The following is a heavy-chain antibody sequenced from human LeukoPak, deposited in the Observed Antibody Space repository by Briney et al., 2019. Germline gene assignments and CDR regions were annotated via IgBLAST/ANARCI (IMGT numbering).Heavy chain of an antibody. CDR3: ARDGGSGSSDFDY. D-gene: IGHD1-26*01. J-gene: IGHJ4*02. Sequence: SETLSLTCTVSGGSISSYYWSWIRQPPGKGLEWIGYIYYSGSTNYNPSLKSRVTISVDTSKNQFSLKLSSVTAADTAVYYCARDGGSGSSDFDYWGQGTLVTVSS. V-gene: IGHV4-59*12. CDR2: IYYSGST. CDR1: GGSISSYY.